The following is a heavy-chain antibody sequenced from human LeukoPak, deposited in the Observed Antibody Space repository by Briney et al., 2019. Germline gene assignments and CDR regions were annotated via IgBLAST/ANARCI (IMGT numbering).Heavy chain of an antibody. CDR1: GFTFSSYG. J-gene: IGHJ4*02. D-gene: IGHD3-22*01. CDR3: AKGSRSSGHYSDY. Sequence: GRSLRLSCAASGFTFSSYGMHWVRQAPGKGLEWVAVISYDGSNKYYADSVKGRFTISRDNSNSTLYLQMNSLRAEDTAVYYCAKGSRSSGHYSDYWGQGTLVTVSS. CDR2: ISYDGSNK. V-gene: IGHV3-30*18.